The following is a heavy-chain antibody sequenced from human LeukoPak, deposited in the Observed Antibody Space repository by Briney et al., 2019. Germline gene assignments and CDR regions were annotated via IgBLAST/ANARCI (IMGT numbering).Heavy chain of an antibody. Sequence: ASVKVSCKASGATFRSYAINWVRQAPGQGLEWMGAIIPSFGTVKYAQKFQGRVTMTADESTSTAYMDLNYLRSDDTAVYFCARATSANEYSYGFHFDYWGQGTLVTVSS. CDR2: IIPSFGTV. CDR3: ARATSANEYSYGFHFDY. V-gene: IGHV1-69*01. D-gene: IGHD5-18*01. CDR1: GATFRSYA. J-gene: IGHJ4*02.